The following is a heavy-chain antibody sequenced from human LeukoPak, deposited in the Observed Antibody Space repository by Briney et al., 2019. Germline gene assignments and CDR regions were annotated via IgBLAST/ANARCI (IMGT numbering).Heavy chain of an antibody. CDR3: ARFLSGSYSDY. CDR1: GGSIGNYY. Sequence: SETLSLTCTVSGGSIGNYYWSWIRQPPGKGLQWLGYVYYGGSTKYNPSLKSRVTISVDTSKNQFSLKLTSVTAADTAVYYCARFLSGSYSDYWGQGTLVTVSS. CDR2: VYYGGST. V-gene: IGHV4-59*08. J-gene: IGHJ4*02. D-gene: IGHD1-26*01.